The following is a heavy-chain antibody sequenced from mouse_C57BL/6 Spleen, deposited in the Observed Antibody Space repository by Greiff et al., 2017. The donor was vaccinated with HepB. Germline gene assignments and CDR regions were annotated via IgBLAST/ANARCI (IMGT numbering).Heavy chain of an antibody. J-gene: IGHJ2*01. V-gene: IGHV3-6*01. CDR1: GYSITSGYY. CDR3: ARVALTGSYFDY. D-gene: IGHD4-1*01. CDR2: ISYDGSN. Sequence: EVQVVESGPGLVKPSQSLSLTCSVTGYSITSGYYWNWIRQFPGNKLEWMGYISYDGSNNYNPSLKNRISITRDTSKNQFFLKLNSVTTEDTATYYCARVALTGSYFDYWGQGTTLTVSS.